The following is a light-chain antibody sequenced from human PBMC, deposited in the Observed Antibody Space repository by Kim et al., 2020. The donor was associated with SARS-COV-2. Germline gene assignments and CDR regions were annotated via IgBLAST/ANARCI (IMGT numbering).Light chain of an antibody. Sequence: LTMSCTGSSSNSGAGFEVHWYQQLPGTAPKFLIYDNNSRPSGVPDRFSASKSGTSASLAITGLQAEDEADYYCQSFDSSLTTYVFGTGTKVTVL. CDR2: DNN. J-gene: IGLJ1*01. CDR1: SSNSGAGFE. CDR3: QSFDSSLTTYV. V-gene: IGLV1-40*01.